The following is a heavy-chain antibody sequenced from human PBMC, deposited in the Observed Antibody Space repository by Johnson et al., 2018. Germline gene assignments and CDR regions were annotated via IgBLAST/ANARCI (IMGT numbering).Heavy chain of an antibody. Sequence: QVQLVQSGGGVVQPGKSLRLSCAASGFTFSTYGMHWVRQAPGKGLEWVAVISYDGSNKYYADSVKGRFTISRDNSKNTLYLHMNTLRAEDTALYYWALGPRSFDYMDFGGQGTTVTVSS. V-gene: IGHV3-30*03. CDR3: ALGPRSFDYMDF. J-gene: IGHJ6*03. CDR1: GFTFSTYG. CDR2: ISYDGSNK.